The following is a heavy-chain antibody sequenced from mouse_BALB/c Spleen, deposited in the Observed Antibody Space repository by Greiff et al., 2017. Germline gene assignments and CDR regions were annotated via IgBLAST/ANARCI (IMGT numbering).Heavy chain of an antibody. CDR1: GFSLTGYG. Sequence: VMLVESGPGLVAPSQSLSITCTVSGFSLTGYGVNWVRQPPGKGLEWLGMIWGDGSTDYNSALKSRLSISKDNSKSQVFLKMNSLQTDDTARYYCARSTSTMITWFAYWGQGTLVTVSA. V-gene: IGHV2-6-7*01. CDR3: ARSTSTMITWFAY. J-gene: IGHJ3*01. D-gene: IGHD2-4*01. CDR2: IWGDGST.